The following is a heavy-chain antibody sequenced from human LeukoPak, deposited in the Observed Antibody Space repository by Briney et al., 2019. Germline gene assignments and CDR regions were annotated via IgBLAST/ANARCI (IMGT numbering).Heavy chain of an antibody. CDR2: IYTSGST. CDR3: ALVPDY. D-gene: IGHD3-10*01. Sequence: SESLSLTCTVSGGSISSGSYYWSWIRQPAGKGLEWIGRIYTSGSTNYNPSLKSRVTISVDTSKNQFSLRLNSVTAADTAVYYCALVPDYWGQGTLVTVSS. V-gene: IGHV4-61*02. CDR1: GGSISSGSYY. J-gene: IGHJ4*02.